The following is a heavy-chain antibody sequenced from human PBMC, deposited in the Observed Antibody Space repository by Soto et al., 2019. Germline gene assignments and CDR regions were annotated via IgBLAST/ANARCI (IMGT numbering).Heavy chain of an antibody. CDR3: TRGDSSSWRPHFDY. CDR1: GASIRSYY. D-gene: IGHD6-13*01. J-gene: IGHJ4*02. CDR2: IHHSGST. V-gene: IGHV4-59*01. Sequence: QVQLQESGPGLVRPSETLSLTCTVSGASIRSYYWSWIRQPPGKGLEWIGFIHHSGSTNYTPSLKSRLAVSVDTSKTHFSRKLSSVTAADTAVYYCTRGDSSSWRPHFDYWGQGTLVTVSS.